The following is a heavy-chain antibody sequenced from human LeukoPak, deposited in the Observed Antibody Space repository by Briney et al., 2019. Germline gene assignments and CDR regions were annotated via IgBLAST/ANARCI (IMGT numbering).Heavy chain of an antibody. CDR3: TATYSYGPEGLDY. V-gene: IGHV3-15*01. J-gene: IGHJ4*02. Sequence: PGGSLRLSCAASGFTFSNAWMSWVRQAPGKGLEWVGRFKSKTDGGTTDYAAPVKGRFTISRDDSKNTLYLQMNSLKTEDTAVYYCTATYSYGPEGLDYWGQGTLVTVSS. CDR2: FKSKTDGGTT. CDR1: GFTFSNAW. D-gene: IGHD5-18*01.